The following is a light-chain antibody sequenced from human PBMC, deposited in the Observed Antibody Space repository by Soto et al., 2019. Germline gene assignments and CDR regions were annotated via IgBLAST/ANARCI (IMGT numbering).Light chain of an antibody. Sequence: QSALTQPASVSGSPGQSITISCTGTSSDVGGYNYVSWYQQHPGKAPKLMIYEVSNRPSGVPNRFSGSKSGNTASLTISGRQAEDAADYYCSSYTSSSTWVFGGGTKVTVL. CDR2: EVS. J-gene: IGLJ3*02. V-gene: IGLV2-14*01. CDR1: SSDVGGYNY. CDR3: SSYTSSSTWV.